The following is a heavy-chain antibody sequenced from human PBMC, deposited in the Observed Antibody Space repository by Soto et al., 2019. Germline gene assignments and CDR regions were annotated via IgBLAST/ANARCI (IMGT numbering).Heavy chain of an antibody. Sequence: GGSLRLSCAASAFSFSTSWMHWVRQAPGEGLVWVSRINPDGRTINYADSVKGRFTISRDNAKNTLYLQMKILRVEHKAVYFCATDGNYRFDNWGLGTLVTVSS. J-gene: IGHJ4*02. CDR3: ATDGNYRFDN. CDR1: AFSFSTSW. V-gene: IGHV3-74*01. CDR2: INPDGRTI. D-gene: IGHD1-7*01.